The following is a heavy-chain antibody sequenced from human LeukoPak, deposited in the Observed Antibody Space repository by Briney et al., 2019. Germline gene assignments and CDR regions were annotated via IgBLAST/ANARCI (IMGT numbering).Heavy chain of an antibody. J-gene: IGHJ4*02. D-gene: IGHD6-13*01. V-gene: IGHV4-39*01. CDR2: IYYSGST. CDR1: GGSIGSSSYY. Sequence: SETLSLTCNVSGGSIGSSSYYWGWIRQPPGKGLEWIGNIYYSGSTYYNPSLKSRVTISVDTSKKQFSLKLSSVTAADTAVYYCARFNPAAGSFCFDYWGQGTLVTVSS. CDR3: ARFNPAAGSFCFDY.